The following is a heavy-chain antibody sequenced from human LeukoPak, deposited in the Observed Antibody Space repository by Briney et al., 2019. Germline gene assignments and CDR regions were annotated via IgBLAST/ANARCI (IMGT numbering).Heavy chain of an antibody. D-gene: IGHD1/OR15-1a*01. CDR2: INSDGSST. Sequence: GGSLRLSCAASGFTFSSYWMHWVRQAPGKGLVWVSRINSDGSSTNYVDSVKGRFTISRDNAKNTLNLQMNSLRAEDTAVYYCARGLTGTNAFDFLGQGTLVTVS. CDR3: ARGLTGTNAFDF. V-gene: IGHV3-74*01. J-gene: IGHJ3*01. CDR1: GFTFSSYW.